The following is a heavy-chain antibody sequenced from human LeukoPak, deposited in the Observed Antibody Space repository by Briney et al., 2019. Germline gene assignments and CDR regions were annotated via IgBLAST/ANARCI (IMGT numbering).Heavy chain of an antibody. V-gene: IGHV4-39*01. CDR2: IYYSGST. CDR3: ARRDSGGWYFLY. Sequence: NPSETLSLTCTVSGGSISSSSYYWGWIRQPPGKGLEWIGSIYYSGSTYCNPSLKSRVTISVDTSKNQFSLKLSSVTAADTAVYYCARRDSGGWYFLYWGQGTLVTVSS. J-gene: IGHJ4*02. D-gene: IGHD6-19*01. CDR1: GGSISSSSYY.